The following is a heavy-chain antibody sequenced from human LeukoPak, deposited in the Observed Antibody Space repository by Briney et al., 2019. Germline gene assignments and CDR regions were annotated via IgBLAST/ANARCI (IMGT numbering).Heavy chain of an antibody. V-gene: IGHV3-7*01. Sequence: GGSLRLSCGASGFTFSSYWMSWVRQAPRKGLEWVANIKQDGSEKYYVDSVKGRFTISRDNAKNSLYLQMNSLRAEDTAVYYCARLSPKYTLADDAFEIWGQGTMVTVSS. J-gene: IGHJ3*02. CDR2: IKQDGSEK. D-gene: IGHD2-2*02. CDR1: GFTFSSYW. CDR3: ARLSPKYTLADDAFEI.